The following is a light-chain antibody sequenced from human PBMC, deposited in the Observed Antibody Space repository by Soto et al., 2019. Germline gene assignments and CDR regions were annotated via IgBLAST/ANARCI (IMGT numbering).Light chain of an antibody. V-gene: IGKV1-5*03. CDR1: QGISSW. J-gene: IGKJ1*01. CDR2: KAS. CDR3: QQHTT. Sequence: DIQMTQSPSALSASVGDRVTITCRGSQGISSWLAWYQKKPGKAPRLLIYKASSLASGVPSRFSGSGSGTEFTLTISSLQPEDVATYHCQQHTTFGQGTKVEI.